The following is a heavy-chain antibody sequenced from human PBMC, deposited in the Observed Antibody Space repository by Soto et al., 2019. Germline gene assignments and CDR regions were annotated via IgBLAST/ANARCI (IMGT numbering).Heavy chain of an antibody. CDR3: ARDHGGTWFDP. J-gene: IGHJ5*01. Sequence: QVQLVQSGAEVKKPGASVKVSCEASGYPFTAYYIHWMRQAPGQGLEWMGWISPNSGDTKYAQKFQGRVTMIRDTSSSTAYMARTSLRSDATAVYYCARDHGGTWFDPWCQGTLVTVSS. CDR1: GYPFTAYY. CDR2: ISPNSGDT. V-gene: IGHV1-2*02. D-gene: IGHD3-16*01.